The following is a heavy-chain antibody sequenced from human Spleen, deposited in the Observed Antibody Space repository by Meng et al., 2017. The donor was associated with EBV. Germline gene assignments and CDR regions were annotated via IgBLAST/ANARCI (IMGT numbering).Heavy chain of an antibody. J-gene: IGHJ5*02. D-gene: IGHD3-22*01. CDR1: SCSGTGHD. Sequence: LQQCGLGALKPWDVLPRTCASSSCSGTGHDWSWIRQPPGKGLAWMGDVDLTGVSNYHTSLYSRVTVSRGTSMTQFSLKLSSVTAAYTVVYYCAGREDGIFSNYDWFDLWGQGTLVTVSS. V-gene: IGHV4-34*01. CDR2: VDLTGVS. CDR3: AGREDGIFSNYDWFDL.